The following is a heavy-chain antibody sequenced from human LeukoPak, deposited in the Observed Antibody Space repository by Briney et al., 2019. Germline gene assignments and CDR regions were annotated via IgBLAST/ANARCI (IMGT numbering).Heavy chain of an antibody. V-gene: IGHV4-34*01. CDR3: ARGRSVNTPMEP. Sequence: SETLSLTCAAYGGSFSGYHWSWIRQPPGKGLEWIGEINHSGSTNYNPSLKSRVTISVDTSKNQFSLKLSSVTAADTAVYYCARGRSVNTPMEPWGQGTLVTVSS. CDR1: GGSFSGYH. J-gene: IGHJ5*02. D-gene: IGHD5-18*01. CDR2: INHSGST.